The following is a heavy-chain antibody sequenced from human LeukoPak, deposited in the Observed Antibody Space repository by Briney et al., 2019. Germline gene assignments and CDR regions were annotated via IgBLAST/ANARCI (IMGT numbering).Heavy chain of an antibody. V-gene: IGHV3-7*01. CDR2: IKQDGSEK. CDR1: RFTFSSYW. Sequence: PGGSLRLSCAASRFTFSSYWMSWVRQAPGKGLEWVANIKQDGSEKYYVDSVKGRFTISRDNAKNSLYLQMNSLRAEDTAVYYCARDLVGTGHCSTGNCHAWGQGTLVTVSS. D-gene: IGHD2-15*01. CDR3: ARDLVGTGHCSTGNCHA. J-gene: IGHJ5*02.